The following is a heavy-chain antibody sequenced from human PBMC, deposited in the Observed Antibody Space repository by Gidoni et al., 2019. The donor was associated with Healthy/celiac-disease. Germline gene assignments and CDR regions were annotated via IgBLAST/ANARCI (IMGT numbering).Heavy chain of an antibody. D-gene: IGHD2-15*01. V-gene: IGHV4-61*01. CDR2: IYYSGST. CDR1: GGSVSSGSYY. Sequence: QVQLQESGPGLVKPSETLSLTCTVSGGSVSSGSYYWSWIRQPPGKGLEWIGYIYYSGSTNYNPSLKSRVTISVDTSKNQFSLKLSSVTAADTAVYYCARDLPADGGNPFDPWGQGTLVTVSS. J-gene: IGHJ5*02. CDR3: ARDLPADGGNPFDP.